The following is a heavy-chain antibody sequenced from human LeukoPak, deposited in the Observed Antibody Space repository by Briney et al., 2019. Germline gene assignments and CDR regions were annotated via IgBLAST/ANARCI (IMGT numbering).Heavy chain of an antibody. CDR2: ISYDGSNK. Sequence: KPGGSLRPSCAASGFTFSSYAMHWVRQAPGKGLEWVAVISYDGSNKYYADSVKGRFTISRDNSKNTLYLQMNSLRAEDTAVYYCAHSYGFSYFDYWGQGTLVTVSS. V-gene: IGHV3-30*04. J-gene: IGHJ4*02. D-gene: IGHD5-18*01. CDR3: AHSYGFSYFDY. CDR1: GFTFSSYA.